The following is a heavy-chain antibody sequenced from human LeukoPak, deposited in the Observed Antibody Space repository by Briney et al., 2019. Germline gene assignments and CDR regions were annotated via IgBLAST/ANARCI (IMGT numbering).Heavy chain of an antibody. Sequence: GGALRLSCAASRSISNKDWMSWFRQAPGKGLEWVANIKLDGCEEYYVDSLKGRFTISKDNAKNSLYLQMNSLRAEDTAVYYCAWGSGWVFVSWGQGTLVTVSS. V-gene: IGHV3-7*04. CDR1: RSISNKDW. CDR3: AWGSGWVFVS. D-gene: IGHD6-19*01. J-gene: IGHJ4*02. CDR2: IKLDGCEE.